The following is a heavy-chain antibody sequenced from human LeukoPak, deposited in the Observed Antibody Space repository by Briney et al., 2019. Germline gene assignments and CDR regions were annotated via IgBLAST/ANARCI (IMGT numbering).Heavy chain of an antibody. V-gene: IGHV3-43D*03. CDR3: AKGGDCSGTSCYPRWGRDDAFDI. J-gene: IGHJ3*02. CDR2: ISWDGGST. Sequence: GGSLRLSCAASGFTFDDYAMHWVRQAPGKGLEWVSLISWDGGSTYYADSVKGRFTISRDNSKNSLYLQMNSLRAEDTALYYCAKGGDCSGTSCYPRWGRDDAFDIWGQGTMVTVSS. D-gene: IGHD2-2*01. CDR1: GFTFDDYA.